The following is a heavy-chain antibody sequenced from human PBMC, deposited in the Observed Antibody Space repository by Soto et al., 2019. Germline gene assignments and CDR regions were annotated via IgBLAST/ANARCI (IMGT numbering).Heavy chain of an antibody. CDR1: GGSSSSSNW. CDR3: ARKTYYYGSGSYYNVGPLCCMDV. CDR2: IYHSGST. D-gene: IGHD3-10*01. V-gene: IGHV4-4*02. J-gene: IGHJ6*02. Sequence: SETLSLTCAVSGGSSSSSNWWSWVRQPPGKGLEWTGEIYHSGSTNYNPSLKSRVTISVDKSKNQFSLKLSSVTAADTAVYYCARKTYYYGSGSYYNVGPLCCMDVWGQGTTVTVSS.